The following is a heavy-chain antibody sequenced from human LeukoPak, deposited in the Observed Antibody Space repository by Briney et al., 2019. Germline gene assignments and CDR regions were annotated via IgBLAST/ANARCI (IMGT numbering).Heavy chain of an antibody. D-gene: IGHD6-19*01. CDR1: GGSISDYY. Sequence: SETLSLTCSVSGGSISDYYWHWIRQPPGTGLEWIGYINYSGSTDYNPSLKSRVTISVDTSKNQFSLNVRSVTAADTAMYYCAREYSSFEYWGQGVLVTVSP. J-gene: IGHJ4*02. V-gene: IGHV4-59*01. CDR2: INYSGST. CDR3: AREYSSFEY.